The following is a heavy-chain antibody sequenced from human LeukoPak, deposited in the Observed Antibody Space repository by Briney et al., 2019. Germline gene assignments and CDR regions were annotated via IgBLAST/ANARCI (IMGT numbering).Heavy chain of an antibody. J-gene: IGHJ3*02. CDR2: ISGSGDST. CDR3: AKDIHTIDALDI. CDR1: GFTFSSYS. V-gene: IGHV3-23*01. Sequence: GGSLRLSCAASGFTFSSYSMNWVRQAPGKGLEWVSAISGSGDSTYYADSVKGRFTISRDISNNTLYLQMKSLRAEDTAVYYCAKDIHTIDALDIWGQGTMVTVSS. D-gene: IGHD3-3*01.